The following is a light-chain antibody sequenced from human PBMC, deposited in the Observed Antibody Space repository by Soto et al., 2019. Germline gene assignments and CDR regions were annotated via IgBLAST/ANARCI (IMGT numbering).Light chain of an antibody. CDR3: QQYDSSPRT. V-gene: IGKV3-20*01. J-gene: IGKJ1*01. Sequence: EIVLTQSPGTVSLSPGERATLSCRASQSVSLTYLAWYQQKPGQAPRLLIYGASTRATGIPDRFSGSGSVTDFILTISRLELEDFAVYYCQQYDSSPRTFGQGTKVEIK. CDR1: QSVSLTY. CDR2: GAS.